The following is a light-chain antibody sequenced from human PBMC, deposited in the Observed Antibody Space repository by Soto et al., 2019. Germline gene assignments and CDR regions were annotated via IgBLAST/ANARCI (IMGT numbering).Light chain of an antibody. CDR1: QSITNS. Sequence: ESVLTQSPATLSVSPGDRATLSCRASQSITNSLAWYRHQPGQPPRLLIYDASKRATGIPARFIGSGSGTHFTLTISSLEPEDFGLYYCQQRSNWPSVTFGGGTKVDIK. CDR2: DAS. CDR3: QQRSNWPSVT. J-gene: IGKJ4*01. V-gene: IGKV3-11*01.